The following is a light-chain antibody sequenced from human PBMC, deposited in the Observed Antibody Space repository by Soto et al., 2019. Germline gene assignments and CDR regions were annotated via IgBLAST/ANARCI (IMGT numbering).Light chain of an antibody. CDR1: QSVSSN. V-gene: IGKV3-15*01. J-gene: IGKJ1*01. CDR2: GAS. CDR3: QQYNNWPRT. Sequence: EIVMTQSPATLCVYPGERASLSCRARQSVSSNLAWYQQKPGQAPRLLIYGASTRATGIPARFSGSGSGTEFTLTISSLQSEEFAVYYCQQYNNWPRTCGQGTKVDIK.